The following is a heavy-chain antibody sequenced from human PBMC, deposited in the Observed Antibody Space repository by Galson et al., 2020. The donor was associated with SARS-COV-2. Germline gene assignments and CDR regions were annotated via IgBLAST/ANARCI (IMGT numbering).Heavy chain of an antibody. CDR1: GLNFSPYT. D-gene: IGHD2-21*01. CDR3: AATILRAYCLTSNGYPY. CDR2: ITGVTNYI. V-gene: IGHV3-21*01. J-gene: IGHJ4*02. Sequence: TGGSLLLSCAASGLNFSPYTMNWVRQAPGKGLEWVSSITGVTNYIYYADSLKGRFTISRDNAKNSLYLQMDNLRAEDTAVYYCAATILRAYCLTSNGYPYWGQGTLVTVSS.